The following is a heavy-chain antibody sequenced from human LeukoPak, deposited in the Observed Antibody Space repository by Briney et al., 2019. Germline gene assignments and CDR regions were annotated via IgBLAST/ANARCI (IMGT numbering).Heavy chain of an antibody. J-gene: IGHJ5*02. CDR3: AREPRQIAAAKINWFDP. CDR2: ISSSSSYI. D-gene: IGHD6-13*01. CDR1: GFTFSSYS. Sequence: GGSLRLSCAASGFTFSSYSMNWVRQAPGKGMEWVSSISSSSSYIYYADSVKGRFTISRDNAKNSLYLQMNSLRAEDTAVYYCAREPRQIAAAKINWFDPWGQGTLVTVSS. V-gene: IGHV3-21*01.